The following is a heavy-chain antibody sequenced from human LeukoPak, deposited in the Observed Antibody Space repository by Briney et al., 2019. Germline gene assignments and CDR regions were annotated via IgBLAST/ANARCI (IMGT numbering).Heavy chain of an antibody. Sequence: ASVKVSCKASGYTFTGYYMHWVRQAPGQGLEWMGWINPNSGGTNYAQKFQGRVTMTRDTSISTVYMELSSLRSEDTAVYYCAREPGWYSNDAFDIWGQGTMVTVSS. D-gene: IGHD2-15*01. CDR2: INPNSGGT. CDR1: GYTFTGYY. V-gene: IGHV1-2*02. J-gene: IGHJ3*02. CDR3: AREPGWYSNDAFDI.